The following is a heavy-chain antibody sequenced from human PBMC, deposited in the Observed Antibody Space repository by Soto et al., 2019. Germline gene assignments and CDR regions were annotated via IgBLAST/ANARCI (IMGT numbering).Heavy chain of an antibody. V-gene: IGHV3-30*18. D-gene: IGHD2-2*01. CDR1: RFTFSSYG. Sequence: SLRLSCAASRFTFSSYGMHWVRQAPGKGLEWVAVISYDGSNKYYADSVKGRFTISRDNSKNTLCLQMNSLRAEDTAVYYCAKDLPGYCSSTSCYGQGDYWGQGTLVTVSS. CDR3: AKDLPGYCSSTSCYGQGDY. CDR2: ISYDGSNK. J-gene: IGHJ4*02.